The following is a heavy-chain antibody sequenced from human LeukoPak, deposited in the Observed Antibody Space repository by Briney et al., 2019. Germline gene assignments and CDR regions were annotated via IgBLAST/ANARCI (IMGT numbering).Heavy chain of an antibody. V-gene: IGHV3-30*18. CDR1: GFTFSSYG. D-gene: IGHD4-17*01. CDR3: AKGKWDGDYSVGYFDY. J-gene: IGHJ4*02. Sequence: ERSLRLSCAASGFTFSSYGMHWVRQAPGKGLEWVAVISYDGSSKYYADCVKGRFTISRDNSKNTLYLQMNSLRAEDTAVYYCAKGKWDGDYSVGYFDYWGQGTLVTVSS. CDR2: ISYDGSSK.